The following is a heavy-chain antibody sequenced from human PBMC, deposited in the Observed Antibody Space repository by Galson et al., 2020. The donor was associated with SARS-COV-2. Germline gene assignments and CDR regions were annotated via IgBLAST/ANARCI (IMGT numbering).Heavy chain of an antibody. CDR1: GFTVHDHA. V-gene: IGHV3-43D*04. Sequence: GGSLRLSCAASGFTVHDHAIHWVHQPPGKGLEWVSLVTWDGGTTFYADSVKGRFTISRDTSKNSVYLQMNSLRVEDTAFYYCAKDDSGSYTDWGQGTLVTVSS. CDR2: VTWDGGTT. CDR3: AKDDSGSYTD. J-gene: IGHJ4*02. D-gene: IGHD1-26*01.